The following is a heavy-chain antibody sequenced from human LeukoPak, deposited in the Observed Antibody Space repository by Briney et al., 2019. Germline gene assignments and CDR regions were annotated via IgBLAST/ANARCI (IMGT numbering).Heavy chain of an antibody. J-gene: IGHJ5*02. CDR1: GGTFSSYA. D-gene: IGHD2-2*01. Sequence: ASVKVSCKASGGTFSSYAISWVRQAPGQGLEWMGGIIPIFGTANYAQKFQGRVTITADESTSTAYMELSSLRSEDTAVYYCARDWGYDCSSTSCHHGFWFDPWGQGTLVSVSS. CDR2: IIPIFGTA. CDR3: ARDWGYDCSSTSCHHGFWFDP. V-gene: IGHV1-69*13.